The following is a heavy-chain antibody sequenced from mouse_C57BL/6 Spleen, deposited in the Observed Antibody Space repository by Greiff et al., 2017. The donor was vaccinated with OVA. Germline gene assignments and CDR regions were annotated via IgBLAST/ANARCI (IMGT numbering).Heavy chain of an antibody. CDR3: TRESSYYGSKGYAMDY. CDR1: GFTFSSYA. Sequence: EVQVVESGEGLVKPGGSLKLSCAASGFTFSSYAMSWVRQTPEKRLEWVAYISSGGDYIYYADTVKGRFTISRDNARNTLYLQMSSLKSEDTAMYYCTRESSYYGSKGYAMDYWGQGTSVTVSS. CDR2: ISSGGDYI. V-gene: IGHV5-9-1*02. D-gene: IGHD1-1*01. J-gene: IGHJ4*01.